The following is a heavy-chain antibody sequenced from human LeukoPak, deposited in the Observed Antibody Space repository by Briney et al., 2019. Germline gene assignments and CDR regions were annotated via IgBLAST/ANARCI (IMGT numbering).Heavy chain of an antibody. CDR1: GFSFSGHW. CDR2: IKADGSEK. Sequence: GGSLRLSCAASGFSFSGHWMNWVRQPPGKGLEWVANIKADGSEKYYADSVKGRFTISRDNSKNTLFLQMNSLRAEDTAVYYCARDSSPWYYYDRSGSNGFDPWGQGTLVTVSS. D-gene: IGHD3-22*01. V-gene: IGHV3-7*01. CDR3: ARDSSPWYYYDRSGSNGFDP. J-gene: IGHJ5*02.